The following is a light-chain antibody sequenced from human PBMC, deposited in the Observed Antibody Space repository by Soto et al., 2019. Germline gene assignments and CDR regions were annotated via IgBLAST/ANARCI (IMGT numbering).Light chain of an antibody. CDR3: QQYGSSPSLT. J-gene: IGKJ4*01. CDR1: QSVASTC. Sequence: ELVLTHSPGTLSLSPGERATLSCRASQSVASTCLAWYQQKPGQAPRLLIYNASSRATVIPDRFSGSGSGTDFTLTISRLEPEDFAVYYCQQYGSSPSLTFGGGTKVDIK. CDR2: NAS. V-gene: IGKV3-20*01.